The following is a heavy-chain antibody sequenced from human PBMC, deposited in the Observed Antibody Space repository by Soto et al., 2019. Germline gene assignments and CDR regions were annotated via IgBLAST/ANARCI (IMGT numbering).Heavy chain of an antibody. J-gene: IGHJ5*02. CDR3: AMLKQDYAVA. Sequence: QVQLVQSGAEVKKPGASVKVSCKAPGYTFTSYDINWVRQATGQGLEWMGWMNPNSGNTAYAQKFQGRVTMTRDTSISTAYMELSSLRSEDTAVYYCAMLKQDYAVAWGQGTLVTVSS. CDR2: MNPNSGNT. CDR1: GYTFTSYD. D-gene: IGHD3-16*01. V-gene: IGHV1-8*01.